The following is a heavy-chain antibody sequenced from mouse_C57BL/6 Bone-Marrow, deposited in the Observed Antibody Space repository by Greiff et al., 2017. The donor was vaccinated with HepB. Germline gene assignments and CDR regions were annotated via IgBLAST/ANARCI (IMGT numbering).Heavy chain of an antibody. CDR2: IWRGGST. J-gene: IGHJ4*01. V-gene: IGHV2-5*01. D-gene: IGHD2-12*01. CDR3: AKKSYWDYYAMDY. CDR1: GFSLTSYG. Sequence: QLQQSGPGLVQPSQSLSITCTVSGFSLTSYGVHWVRQSPGKGLEWLGVIWRGGSTDYNAAFMSRLSITKDNSKSQVFFKMNSLQADDTAIYYCAKKSYWDYYAMDYWGQGTSVTVSS.